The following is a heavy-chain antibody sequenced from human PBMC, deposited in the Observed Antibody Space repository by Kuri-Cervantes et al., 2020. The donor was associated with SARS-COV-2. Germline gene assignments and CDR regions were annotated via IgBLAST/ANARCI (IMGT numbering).Heavy chain of an antibody. CDR1: GFTFSSYA. D-gene: IGHD1-26*01. Sequence: GGSLRLSCAASGFTFSSYAMHWVRQAPGKGLEWVAVISYDGSNKYYADSVKGRFTISRDNSKNTLYLQMNSLRAEDTAVYYCAREPPPTKRGGYFKHWGQGTLVTVSS. CDR2: ISYDGSNK. V-gene: IGHV3-30-3*01. J-gene: IGHJ1*01. CDR3: AREPPPTKRGGYFKH.